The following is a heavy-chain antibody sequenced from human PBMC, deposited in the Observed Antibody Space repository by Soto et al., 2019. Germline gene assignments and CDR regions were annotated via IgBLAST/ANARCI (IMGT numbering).Heavy chain of an antibody. CDR2: ISYDGSNK. CDR3: AQVGDYGDQTYDYYYGMDV. J-gene: IGHJ6*01. CDR1: GFTFSSYG. Sequence: QVQLVESGGGVVQPGRSLRLSCAASGFTFSSYGMHWVRQAPGKGLEWVAVISYDGSNKYYAESVKGRFTISRDTSKNKLYLQMNSLRAETTAVYYCAQVGDYGDQTYDYYYGMDVWGQGTTVTVSS. V-gene: IGHV3-30*18. D-gene: IGHD4-17*01.